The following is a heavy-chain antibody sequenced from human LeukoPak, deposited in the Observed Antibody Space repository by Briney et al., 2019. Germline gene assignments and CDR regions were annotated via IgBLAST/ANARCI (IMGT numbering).Heavy chain of an antibody. CDR1: GGSISSYY. J-gene: IGHJ4*02. Sequence: SETLSLTCTVSGGSISSYYWSWIRQPPGKGLEWIGYIYYSGSGSTNYNPSLKSRVSISVDTSKNHFSLKLSSVTAADTAVYYCARRGGHGGSFDYWGQGTLDTVSS. D-gene: IGHD4-23*01. CDR3: ARRGGHGGSFDY. CDR2: IYYSGSGST. V-gene: IGHV4-59*08.